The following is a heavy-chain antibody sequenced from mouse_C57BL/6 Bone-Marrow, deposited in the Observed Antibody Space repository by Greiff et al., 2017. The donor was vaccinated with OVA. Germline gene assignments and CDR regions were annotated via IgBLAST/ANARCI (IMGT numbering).Heavy chain of an antibody. V-gene: IGHV1-55*01. CDR3: ARRCYGSSWYFDV. J-gene: IGHJ1*03. CDR1: GYTFTSYW. Sequence: QVQLQQPGAELVKPGASVKMSCKASGYTFTSYWITWVKQRPGQGLEWIGDIYPGSGSTNYNEQFKSKATLTVDTSSSTAYMQLSSLTSEDCAVYSCARRCYGSSWYFDVWGTGTTVTVSS. D-gene: IGHD1-1*01. CDR2: IYPGSGST.